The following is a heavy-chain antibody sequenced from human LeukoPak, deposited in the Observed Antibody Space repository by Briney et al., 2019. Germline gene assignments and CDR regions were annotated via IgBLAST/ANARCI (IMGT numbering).Heavy chain of an antibody. J-gene: IGHJ4*02. CDR3: ARQGPGYCGGTSCYGVAY. CDR2: INTNTGNP. V-gene: IGHV7-4-1*02. D-gene: IGHD2-2*01. Sequence: EASVKVSCKASGYTFTSYAMNWVRQAPGQGLEWMGWINTNTGNPTYAQGFTGRFVFSLDTSVNTAYLRISSLKAEDTAVYYCARQGPGYCGGTSCYGVAYWGQGTLVTVSS. CDR1: GYTFTSYA.